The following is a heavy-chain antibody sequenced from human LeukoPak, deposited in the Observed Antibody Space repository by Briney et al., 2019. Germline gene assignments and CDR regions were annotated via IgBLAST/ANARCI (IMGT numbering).Heavy chain of an antibody. J-gene: IGHJ3*02. CDR3: ARRSRENAFDI. V-gene: IGHV3-48*03. Sequence: PGGSLRLSCAASGFTFSSYEMNWVRQAPGKGLEWVSYISSSGSTIYYADSVKGRFTISRDNAKNSLYLQMNSLRAEDTAVYYGARRSRENAFDIWGQGTMVTVSS. CDR2: ISSSGSTI. CDR1: GFTFSSYE. D-gene: IGHD2-15*01.